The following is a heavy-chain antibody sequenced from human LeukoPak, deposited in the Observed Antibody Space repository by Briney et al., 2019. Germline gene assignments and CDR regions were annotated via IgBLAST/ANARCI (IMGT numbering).Heavy chain of an antibody. CDR1: GYTFTGYY. CDR2: IYPNSGAT. V-gene: IGHV1-2*02. CDR3: GTLLSNGPFDY. Sequence: ASVKVSCKASGYTFTGYYMHWVRQASGQGLEWMGWIYPNSGATKHAQKFQGRVTMTRDTSISTAYMELSGLRSDDTAVYYCGTLLSNGPFDYWGQGSLVTVSS. J-gene: IGHJ4*02.